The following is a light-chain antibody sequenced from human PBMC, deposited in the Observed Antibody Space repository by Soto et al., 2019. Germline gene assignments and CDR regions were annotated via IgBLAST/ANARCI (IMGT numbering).Light chain of an antibody. J-gene: IGLJ1*01. V-gene: IGLV1-47*02. Sequence: QSVLTQPPSASGTAGQVVTISCSGGDSNIGSNSVYWYQHLPRMAPKLLIYYNNQRPSGVPDRFSGSRSGTSASLAIVGLRSEDEAVCYCAAWDASLSACVFGNGTKLTVL. CDR1: DSNIGSNS. CDR2: YNN. CDR3: AAWDASLSACV.